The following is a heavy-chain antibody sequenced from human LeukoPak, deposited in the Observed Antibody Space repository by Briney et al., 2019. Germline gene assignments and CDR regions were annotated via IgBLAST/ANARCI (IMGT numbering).Heavy chain of an antibody. Sequence: GGSLRLSCAASGFTVSSNHMNWVRQAPGKGLELVSVIYGGGSTYYAASVKGRFTISRHSSKNTLYLQMNSLRAEDTAVYYCARLQLWQIDYWGQGTLVTVSS. CDR3: ARLQLWQIDY. CDR2: IYGGGST. J-gene: IGHJ4*02. D-gene: IGHD5-18*01. CDR1: GFTVSSNH. V-gene: IGHV3-53*04.